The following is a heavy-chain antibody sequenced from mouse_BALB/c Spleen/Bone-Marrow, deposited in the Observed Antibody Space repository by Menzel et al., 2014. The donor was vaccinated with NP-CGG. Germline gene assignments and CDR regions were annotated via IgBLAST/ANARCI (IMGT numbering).Heavy chain of an antibody. CDR3: TRYGNYYFDY. J-gene: IGHJ2*01. Sequence: VKLVESGAELVKPGASVKLSCKASGYTFTSYYMYWVKQRPGQGLEWIGEISPSNGGTNFNEKFKSKATLTVDKSSSTAYMQLSSLTSEDSAVYYCTRYGNYYFDYWGQGTTLTVSS. D-gene: IGHD2-1*01. CDR2: ISPSNGGT. V-gene: IGHV1S81*02. CDR1: GYTFTSYY.